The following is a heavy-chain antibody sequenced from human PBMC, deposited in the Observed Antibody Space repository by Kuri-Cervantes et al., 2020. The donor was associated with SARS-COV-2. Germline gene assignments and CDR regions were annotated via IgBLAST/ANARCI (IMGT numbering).Heavy chain of an antibody. V-gene: IGHV3-21*01. CDR2: ISSSSYI. CDR3: ASGSFLDY. J-gene: IGHJ4*02. D-gene: IGHD3-10*01. CDR1: GFTFSSYS. Sequence: GESLKISCAASGFTFSSYSMNWVRQAPGKGLEWVSSISSSSYIYYADSVKGRFTISRDNAKNSLYLQMNSLRAEDTAVYYCASGSFLDYWGQGTLVTVSS.